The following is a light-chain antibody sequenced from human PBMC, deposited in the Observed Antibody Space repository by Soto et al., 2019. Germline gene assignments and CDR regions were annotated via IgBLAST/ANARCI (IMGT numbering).Light chain of an antibody. CDR1: QSISSW. CDR3: QQYNSFYT. CDR2: DAS. V-gene: IGKV1-5*01. Sequence: DIHMIQPHSTLSSSEGDIVTITCPVSQSISSWLAWYQQKPGKAPKLLIYDASSLESGVTSRFSGSGSGTEFTLTISSLQPNDFATYYCQQYNSFYTFGQGTKVDIK. J-gene: IGKJ2*01.